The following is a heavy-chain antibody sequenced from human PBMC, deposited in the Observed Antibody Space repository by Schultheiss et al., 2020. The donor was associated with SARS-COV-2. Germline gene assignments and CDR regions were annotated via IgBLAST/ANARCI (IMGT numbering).Heavy chain of an antibody. J-gene: IGHJ4*02. CDR3: ARGYYYPNSAFFDY. CDR1: GDSISSGGYY. CDR2: IYFTGNT. V-gene: IGHV4-31*03. D-gene: IGHD3-22*01. Sequence: LRLSCTVSGDSISSGGYYWVWIRHHPGKGLEWIGYIYFTGNTYYNPSLQSRVKMSVDTTKNQFSLDRSSVTAADTAVYYCARGYYYPNSAFFDYWGLGTLVTVSS.